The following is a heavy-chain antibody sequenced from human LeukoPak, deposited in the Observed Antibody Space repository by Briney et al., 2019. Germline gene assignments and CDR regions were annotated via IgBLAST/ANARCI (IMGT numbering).Heavy chain of an antibody. CDR3: ASAAGSFPHYYDSSGYHC. CDR1: GYTFTGYY. Sequence: ASVKVSCKASGYTFTGYYMHWVRQAPGQGLEWMGRINPNSGATNYAQKFQGRVTMTRDTSISTAYMELSRLRSDDTAVYYCASAAGSFPHYYDSSGYHCWGQGTLVTVSS. D-gene: IGHD3-22*01. J-gene: IGHJ4*02. V-gene: IGHV1-2*06. CDR2: INPNSGAT.